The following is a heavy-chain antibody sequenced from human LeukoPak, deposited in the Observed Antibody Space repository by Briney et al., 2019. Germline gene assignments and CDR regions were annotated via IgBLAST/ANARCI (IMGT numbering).Heavy chain of an antibody. CDR1: GGSISSYY. D-gene: IGHD6-19*01. V-gene: IGHV4-59*01. CDR3: TRGARGAVAGQFDS. J-gene: IGHJ4*02. Sequence: SETLSLTCTVSGGSISSYYWSWVRQPPGKGLEWIGYIFDTENTNYNPSLKSRVTISVDTSKNQFSLKLNSMTAADTAVYYCTRGARGAVAGQFDSWGQGTLVTVSS. CDR2: IFDTENT.